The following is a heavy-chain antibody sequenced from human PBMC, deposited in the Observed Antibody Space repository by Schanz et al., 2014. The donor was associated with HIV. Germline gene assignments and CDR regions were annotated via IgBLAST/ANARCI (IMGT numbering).Heavy chain of an antibody. V-gene: IGHV1-2*02. Sequence: QVQMVQSGAEVKKPGASVKVSCKASGYTFTDFYINWVRQAPGQGLEWMGWINPDSGGTMYLQRYEGRVTLSSDPSMKTAYMELRGLRSDDTAVYYCAREKTTLNWFDPWGQGTLVTVSS. J-gene: IGHJ5*02. CDR3: AREKTTLNWFDP. CDR2: INPDSGGT. CDR1: GYTFTDFY. D-gene: IGHD4-4*01.